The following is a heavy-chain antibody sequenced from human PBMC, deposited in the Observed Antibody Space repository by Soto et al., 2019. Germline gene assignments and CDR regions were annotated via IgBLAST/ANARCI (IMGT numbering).Heavy chain of an antibody. J-gene: IGHJ6*02. CDR3: AKDLQSYGDYDYYCYGMDV. CDR1: GFTFSTYG. Sequence: QVQLVESGGGEVQPGRSLTISCAASGFTFSTYGMHWVRQTAGKGLEWVAVISYDGTNKFYSDSVKGRFTISRDNFKNTLTLQMYSLRADDTAVYSCAKDLQSYGDYDYYCYGMDVWGLGTRVTVSS. D-gene: IGHD4-17*01. V-gene: IGHV3-30*18. CDR2: ISYDGTNK.